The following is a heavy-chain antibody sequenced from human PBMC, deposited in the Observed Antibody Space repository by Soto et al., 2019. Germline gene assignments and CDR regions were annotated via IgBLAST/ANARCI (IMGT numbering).Heavy chain of an antibody. D-gene: IGHD7-27*01. Sequence: QVQLQESGPGLVKPSQTLSLTCSVSGDSIRGGGHYWNWIRQFPGKGLEWIGYVYHSGSTHYNPALRVRLTISLDTSKNQFSLRLISVTAADTALYYCARDTVLAPTVWGYWGHGTQVTVSS. J-gene: IGHJ4*03. CDR1: GDSIRGGGHY. CDR3: ARDTVLAPTVWGY. V-gene: IGHV4-31*03. CDR2: VYHSGST.